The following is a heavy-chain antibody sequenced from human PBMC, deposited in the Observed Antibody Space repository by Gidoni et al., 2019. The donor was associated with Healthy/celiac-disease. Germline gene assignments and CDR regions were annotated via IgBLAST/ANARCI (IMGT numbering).Heavy chain of an antibody. V-gene: IGHV1-2*07. D-gene: IGHD2-15*01. J-gene: IGHJ3*02. CDR1: GYTFTSSY. CDR2: INPNSGGT. CDR3: ARASDIVVVVAATLRLGEVNAFDI. Sequence: QVQMVRTGAEVKKPGASVKFYCRASGYTFTSSYMPWVRQAPGKGLEWMGWINPNSGGTNYAHKLQGRVTMTRDTSISTAYMEVSRLGSDDTAVYYGARASDIVVVVAATLRLGEVNAFDIWGQGTMVTVSS.